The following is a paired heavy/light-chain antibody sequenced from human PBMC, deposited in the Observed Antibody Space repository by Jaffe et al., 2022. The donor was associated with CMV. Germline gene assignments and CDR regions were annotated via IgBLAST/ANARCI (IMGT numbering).Heavy chain of an antibody. D-gene: IGHD3-22*01. J-gene: IGHJ4*02. V-gene: IGHV4-39*01. CDR3: ARQIGFLARIDY. CDR1: GGSISSRNYY. Sequence: QLQLQESGPGLVKPSETLSLTCTVSGGSISSRNYYWGWIRQPPGKGLEWIASIYYRGNTNYNPSLKSRVTISVDTSKNQFSLKLSSVTAADTAVYYCARQIGFLARIDYWGQGTLVTVSS. CDR2: IYYRGNT.
Light chain of an antibody. J-gene: IGLJ2*01. Sequence: QSALTQPPSASGSPGQSVTISCSGSSSDVGGYNYVSWYQQNPGKAPKLMIYEVTERPSGVPDRFSGSKSGNTASLTVSGLQAEDEADYYCSSYAGSNNYVVFGGGTKLTVL. CDR3: SSYAGSNNYVV. CDR1: SSDVGGYNY. CDR2: EVT. V-gene: IGLV2-8*01.